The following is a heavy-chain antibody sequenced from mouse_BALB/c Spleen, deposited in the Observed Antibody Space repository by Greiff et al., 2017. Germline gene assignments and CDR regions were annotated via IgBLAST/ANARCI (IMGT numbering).Heavy chain of an antibody. V-gene: IGHV3-8*02. CDR3: ARDYGNYVGFDY. Sequence: EVQRVESGPSLVKPSQTLSLTCSVTGDSITSCYWNWIRQFPGNKLEYMGYISYSGSTYYNPSLKSRISITHDTSKNQYYMQLNSVTTEDTATYYCARDYGNYVGFDYWGQGTTLTVSS. J-gene: IGHJ2*01. CDR2: ISYSGST. D-gene: IGHD2-1*01. CDR1: GDSITSCY.